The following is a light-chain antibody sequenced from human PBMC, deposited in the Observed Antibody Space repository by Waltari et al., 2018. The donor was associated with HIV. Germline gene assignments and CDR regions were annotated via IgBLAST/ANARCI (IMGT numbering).Light chain of an antibody. CDR1: SSDVGGYNY. J-gene: IGLJ1*01. CDR2: HVT. Sequence: PGSVSGSPGQSVTISCTGTSSDVGGYNYVSWFQHHPGKAPKLIIYHVTKRPSGVPDRFSASKSGNTASLTISGLQAEDEAEYYCCSNAARATYVFGTGTQVTVL. V-gene: IGLV2-11*01. CDR3: CSNAARATYV.